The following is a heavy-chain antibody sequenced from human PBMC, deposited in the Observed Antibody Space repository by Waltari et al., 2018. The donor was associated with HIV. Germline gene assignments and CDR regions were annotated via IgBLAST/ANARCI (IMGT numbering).Heavy chain of an antibody. V-gene: IGHV3-21*01. D-gene: IGHD7-27*01. CDR3: ARVALTYGVDV. J-gene: IGHJ6*02. CDR1: GFTSSGYS. Sequence: EVQLVESGGGLVKPGGSLRLSCAASGFTSSGYSMSWVRQAPGKGLDWVSSISSSSTYIHYADSVKGRFTISRDNAKNSLFLQMNSLRAEDTAVYYCARVALTYGVDVWGQGTTVTVS. CDR2: ISSSSTYI.